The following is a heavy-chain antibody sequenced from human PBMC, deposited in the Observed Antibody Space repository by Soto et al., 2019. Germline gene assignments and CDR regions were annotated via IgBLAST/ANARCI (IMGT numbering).Heavy chain of an antibody. J-gene: IGHJ6*02. CDR1: GGTFSSYA. V-gene: IGHV1-69*13. CDR2: IIPIFGTA. D-gene: IGHD3-22*01. Sequence: ASVKVSCKASGGTFSSYAISWVRQAPGQGLEWMGGIIPIFGTANYAQKFQGRVTITADESTSTAYMELSSLRSEDTAVYYCARGGGYSVLGYYGMDVWGQGTTVTVSS. CDR3: ARGGGYSVLGYYGMDV.